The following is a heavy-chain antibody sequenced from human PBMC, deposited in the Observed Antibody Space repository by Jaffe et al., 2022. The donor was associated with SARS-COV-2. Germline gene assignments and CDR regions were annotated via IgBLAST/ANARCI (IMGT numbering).Heavy chain of an antibody. D-gene: IGHD5-12*01. J-gene: IGHJ4*02. CDR3: AKDLFRWLRFLLDY. CDR1: GFTFSSYG. Sequence: QVQLVESGGGVVQPGRSLRLSCAASGFTFSSYGMHWVRQAPGKGLEWVAVISYDGSNKYYADSVKGRFTISRDNSKNTLYLQMNSLRAEDTAVYYCAKDLFRWLRFLLDYWGQGTLVTVSS. V-gene: IGHV3-30*18. CDR2: ISYDGSNK.